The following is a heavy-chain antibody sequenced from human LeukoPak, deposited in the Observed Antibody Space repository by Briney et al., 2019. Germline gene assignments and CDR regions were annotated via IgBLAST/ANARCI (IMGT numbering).Heavy chain of an antibody. D-gene: IGHD4-17*01. CDR1: GGSISSGGYY. CDR2: IYYSGST. CDR3: ARGARTVTFPFDY. J-gene: IGHJ4*02. Sequence: SETLSLTCTVSGGSISSGGYYWSWIRQHPGKGLEWIGYIYYSGSTDYNPSLRSRITVSLDTSKNQFSLKLSSVTAADTAVYYCARGARTVTFPFDYWGQGTLVTVSS. V-gene: IGHV4-31*03.